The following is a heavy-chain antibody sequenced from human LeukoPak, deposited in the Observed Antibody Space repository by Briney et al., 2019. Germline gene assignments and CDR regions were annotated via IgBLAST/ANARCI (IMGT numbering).Heavy chain of an antibody. V-gene: IGHV1-2*02. CDR2: INPKSGGT. Sequence: ASVKVSCKASGYTFTGYYIHWVRQAPGQGLEWMGWINPKSGGTNYAQKFQGRVTMTRDTSISTAYMELSRLRSDDTAVYYCARRCSSTSCYAGGGNYFDYWGQGTLVTVSS. CDR3: ARRCSSTSCYAGGGNYFDY. D-gene: IGHD2-2*01. CDR1: GYTFTGYY. J-gene: IGHJ4*02.